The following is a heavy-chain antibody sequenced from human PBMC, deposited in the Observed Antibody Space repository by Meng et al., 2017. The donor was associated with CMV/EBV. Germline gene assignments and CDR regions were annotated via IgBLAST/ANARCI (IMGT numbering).Heavy chain of an antibody. V-gene: IGHV1-2*02. CDR3: ARGRGSSFSYYGMDV. Sequence: ASVKVSCKASGYTFTGYYMHWVRQAPGQGLEWMGWINPNSGGTNYARKFQGRVTMTRDTSISTAYMELSRLRSDDTAVYYCARGRGSSFSYYGMDVWGQGTTVTVSS. CDR1: GYTFTGYY. CDR2: INPNSGGT. J-gene: IGHJ6*02. D-gene: IGHD6-6*01.